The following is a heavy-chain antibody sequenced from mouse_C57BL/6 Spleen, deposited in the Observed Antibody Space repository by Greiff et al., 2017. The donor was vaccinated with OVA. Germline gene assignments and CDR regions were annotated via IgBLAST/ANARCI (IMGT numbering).Heavy chain of an antibody. V-gene: IGHV1-53*01. CDR1: GYTFTSYW. CDR2: INPSNGGT. Sequence: QVQLQQPGTELVKPGASVKLSCKASGYTFTSYWMHWVKQRPGQGLEWIGNINPSNGGTNYNEKFKSKATLTVDKSSSTAYRQLSSRTSEDSAVYYCARRGFDYDDGAWFAYWGQGTLVTVSA. CDR3: ARRGFDYDDGAWFAY. D-gene: IGHD2-4*01. J-gene: IGHJ3*01.